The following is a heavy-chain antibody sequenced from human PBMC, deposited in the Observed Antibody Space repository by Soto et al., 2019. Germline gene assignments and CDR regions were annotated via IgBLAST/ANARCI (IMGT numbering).Heavy chain of an antibody. CDR1: GFTFSSYA. J-gene: IGHJ6*02. CDR3: AKDLYCSSTSCYTPYYYYYGMDV. D-gene: IGHD2-2*02. V-gene: IGHV3-23*01. Sequence: GGSLRLSCAASGFTFSSYAMSWVRQAPGKGLEWVSAISGNGGSTYYADSVKGRFTISRDNSKNTLYLQMNSLRAEDTAVYYCAKDLYCSSTSCYTPYYYYYGMDVWGQGTTVTVSS. CDR2: ISGNGGST.